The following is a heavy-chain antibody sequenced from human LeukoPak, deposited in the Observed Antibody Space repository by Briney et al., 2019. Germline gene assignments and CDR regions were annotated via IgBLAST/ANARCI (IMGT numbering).Heavy chain of an antibody. J-gene: IGHJ5*02. D-gene: IGHD3-10*01. CDR1: GFTFSSYG. CDR3: SKDLTSDFGGDLDP. V-gene: IGHV3-30*02. CDR2: IRYDGSNK. Sequence: PGGSLRLSCAASGFTFSSYGMHWVRQAPGKGLEWVAFIRYDGSNKYYADSVKGRFTISRDNSKSTVYLQMNSLRVEDAAVYYCSKDLTSDFGGDLDPWGQGTLVTASS.